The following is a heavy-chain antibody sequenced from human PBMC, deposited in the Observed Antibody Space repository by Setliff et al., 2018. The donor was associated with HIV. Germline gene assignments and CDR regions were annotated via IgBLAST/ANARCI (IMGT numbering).Heavy chain of an antibody. CDR3: ARGPPRWEEAISWYFDL. CDR1: SGSITSSNW. J-gene: IGHJ2*01. CDR2: IHHSGST. D-gene: IGHD3-9*01. V-gene: IGHV4-4*02. Sequence: SETLSLTCAVSSGSITSSNWWNWVRQPPGKGLEWIGEIHHSGSTNYNPSLKSRITISVDTSKNQFSLKLSSVTAADTAVYYCARGPPRWEEAISWYFDLWGRGTLVTVSS.